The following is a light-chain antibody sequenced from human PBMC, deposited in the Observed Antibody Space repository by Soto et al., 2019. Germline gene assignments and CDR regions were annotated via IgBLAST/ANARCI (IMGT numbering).Light chain of an antibody. J-gene: IGLJ2*01. V-gene: IGLV2-8*01. CDR3: GSYTGLNNYEA. CDR1: ISDVGGYNY. Sequence: QSALTQPPSASGSPGQSVTISCTGTISDVGGYNYVSWYQQHPGTAPKLMIYEVSERPSGVPDRFSGSKSGNTASLTVAGLQAEDAADYYCGSYTGLNNYEAFGGGTKLTVL. CDR2: EVS.